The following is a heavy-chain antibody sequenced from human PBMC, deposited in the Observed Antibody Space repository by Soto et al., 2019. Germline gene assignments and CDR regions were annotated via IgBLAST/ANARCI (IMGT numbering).Heavy chain of an antibody. Sequence: ASVKVSCKASGYTFTSYGISWVRHAPGQGLEWMGWISAYNGNTNYAQKLQGRVTMTTDTSTSTAYMELRSLRSDDTAVYYCARTTRMAGVYYFDYWGQGTLVTVSS. CDR1: GYTFTSYG. D-gene: IGHD1-1*01. CDR3: ARTTRMAGVYYFDY. CDR2: ISAYNGNT. J-gene: IGHJ4*02. V-gene: IGHV1-18*01.